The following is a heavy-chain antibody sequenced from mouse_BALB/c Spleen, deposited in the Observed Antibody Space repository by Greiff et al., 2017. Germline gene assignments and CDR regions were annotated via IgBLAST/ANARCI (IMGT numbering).Heavy chain of an antibody. CDR2: INPGSGGT. D-gene: IGHD1-1*01. Sequence: QVQLQQSGAELVRPGTSVKVSCKASGYAFTYYLIEWVKQRPGQGLEWIGVINPGSGGTNYNEKFKGKATLTADKSSSTAYMQLSSLTSDDSAVYFCARSPYGSSSWFAYWGQGTLVTVSA. CDR1: GYAFTYYL. CDR3: ARSPYGSSSWFAY. J-gene: IGHJ3*01. V-gene: IGHV1-54*01.